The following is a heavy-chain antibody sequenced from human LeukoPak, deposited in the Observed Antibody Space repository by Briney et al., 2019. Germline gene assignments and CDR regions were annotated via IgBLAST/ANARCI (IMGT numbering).Heavy chain of an antibody. CDR3: ARLAVVVVPAEYYYGMDV. V-gene: IGHV5-51*01. J-gene: IGHJ6*04. Sequence: GESLKISCKGSGYSFTSYWIGWVRQMPGKGLEWMGIIYPGDSDTRYSPSFQGQVTISADKSISTAYLQWSSLKASDTAMYYCARLAVVVVPAEYYYGMDVWGKGPTVTVSS. CDR2: IYPGDSDT. D-gene: IGHD2-2*01. CDR1: GYSFTSYW.